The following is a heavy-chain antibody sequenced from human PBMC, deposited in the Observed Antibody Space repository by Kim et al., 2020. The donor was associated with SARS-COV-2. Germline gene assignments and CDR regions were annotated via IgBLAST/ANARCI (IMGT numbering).Heavy chain of an antibody. Sequence: GGSLRLSCAASGFTFSSYAMIWVRQAPGKGLEWVSAISGSGGATFYADSAKGRFTISRDNSKNTLYLQMNSLRAEDTALYYCAKVPSCGDDTCYSNFDYWGQGTLVTVAS. V-gene: IGHV3-23*01. D-gene: IGHD2-21*01. J-gene: IGHJ4*02. CDR1: GFTFSSYA. CDR2: ISGSGGAT. CDR3: AKVPSCGDDTCYSNFDY.